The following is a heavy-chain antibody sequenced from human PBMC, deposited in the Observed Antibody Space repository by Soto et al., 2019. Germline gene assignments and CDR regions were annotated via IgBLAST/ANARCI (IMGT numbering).Heavy chain of an antibody. CDR3: AREPDYGDYPYYYYGMDV. Sequence: QVQLVQSGAEVKKPGASVKVSCKASGYTFTSYGISWVRQAPGQGLEWMGWISAYNGNTNYAQKLQGRVTMTTDTSTSTAYMELRSLRSDETAVYYCAREPDYGDYPYYYYGMDVWGQGTTVTVSS. D-gene: IGHD4-17*01. V-gene: IGHV1-18*04. CDR2: ISAYNGNT. CDR1: GYTFTSYG. J-gene: IGHJ6*02.